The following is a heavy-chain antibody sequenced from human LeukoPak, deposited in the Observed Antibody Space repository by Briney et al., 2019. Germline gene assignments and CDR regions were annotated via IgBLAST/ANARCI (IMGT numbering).Heavy chain of an antibody. Sequence: SETLSLTCTVSGGSISSYYWSWIRQPPGKGLEWIGYIYYSGSTNYNPSLKSRVTISVDTSKNQFSLKLSSVTAADTAVYYCARGLLGGWYPCWGQGTLVTVSS. CDR3: ARGLLGGWYPC. J-gene: IGHJ4*02. V-gene: IGHV4-59*01. D-gene: IGHD6-19*01. CDR1: GGSISSYY. CDR2: IYYSGST.